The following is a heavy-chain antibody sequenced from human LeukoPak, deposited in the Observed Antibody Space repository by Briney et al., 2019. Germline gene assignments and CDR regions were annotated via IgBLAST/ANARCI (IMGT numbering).Heavy chain of an antibody. V-gene: IGHV3-21*01. CDR1: GFTFSSYT. CDR3: ARSPSDYGSY. D-gene: IGHD4-17*01. Sequence: GGSLRLSCAASGFTFSSYTMDWVRQAPGKGLEWVSSISSSSDYIFYADSVKGRFTISRDNAQNSLYLQMNSLRVEDTAVYYCARSPSDYGSYWGQGTLVTVSS. CDR2: ISSSSDYI. J-gene: IGHJ4*02.